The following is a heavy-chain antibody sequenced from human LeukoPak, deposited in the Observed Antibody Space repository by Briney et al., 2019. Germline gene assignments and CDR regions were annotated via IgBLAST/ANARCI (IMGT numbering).Heavy chain of an antibody. Sequence: PGGSLRLSCAASGFTFSSYAMSWVRQSPGKGLEWVSAISSSGGGTYYADSVKGRFTISRDNSKNTVYLQMNSLRAEDTAVYYCAKVPTYYYDSSGYPIYWGQGTLVTVSS. V-gene: IGHV3-23*01. J-gene: IGHJ4*02. CDR2: ISSSGGGT. D-gene: IGHD3-22*01. CDR3: AKVPTYYYDSSGYPIY. CDR1: GFTFSSYA.